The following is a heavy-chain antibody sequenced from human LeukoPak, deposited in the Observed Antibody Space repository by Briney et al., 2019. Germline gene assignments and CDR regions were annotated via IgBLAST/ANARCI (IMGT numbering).Heavy chain of an antibody. Sequence: SETLSLTCSVSGASLRGFYWTWIRQSPGKGLEWIGNIFHTGIASYNPSLRSRVSISLEASKKQFSLNLRPVTAADTAVYYCAGEGDYWHRFDDWGRGILVTVSS. CDR1: GASLRGFY. V-gene: IGHV4-59*01. CDR2: IFHTGIA. J-gene: IGHJ4*02. CDR3: AGEGDYWHRFDD. D-gene: IGHD4-17*01.